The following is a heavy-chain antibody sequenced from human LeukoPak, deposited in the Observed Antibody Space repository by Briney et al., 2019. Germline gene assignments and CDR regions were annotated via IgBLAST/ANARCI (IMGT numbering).Heavy chain of an antibody. CDR3: AKDTAIMVRGGAFDI. V-gene: IGHV3-9*01. D-gene: IGHD3-10*01. CDR2: ISWNSGSI. Sequence: GGSLRLSCAASGFTFDDYAMHWVRQAPGKGLEWVSGISWNSGSIGYADSVKGRFTISRDNAKNSLYLQMNSLRAEDTALYYCAKDTAIMVRGGAFDIWGQGTMATVSS. CDR1: GFTFDDYA. J-gene: IGHJ3*02.